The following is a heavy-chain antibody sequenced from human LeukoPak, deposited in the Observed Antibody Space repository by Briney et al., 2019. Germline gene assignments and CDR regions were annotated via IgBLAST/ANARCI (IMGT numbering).Heavy chain of an antibody. CDR2: INHSGST. J-gene: IGHJ5*02. CDR3: ARRRLYYYGSGSCPNNWFDP. V-gene: IGHV4-34*01. D-gene: IGHD3-10*01. CDR1: GGSFSGYY. Sequence: PSETLSLTCAVYGGSFSGYYWSWIRQPSGKGLEWIGEINHSGSTNYNPSLKSRVTISVDTSKNQFSLKLSSVTAADTAVYYCARRRLYYYGSGSCPNNWFDPWGQGTLVTVSS.